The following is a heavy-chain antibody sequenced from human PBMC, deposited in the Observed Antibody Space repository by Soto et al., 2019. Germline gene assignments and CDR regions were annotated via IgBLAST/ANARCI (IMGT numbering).Heavy chain of an antibody. V-gene: IGHV1-58*01. Sequence: SVKVSCKASGFTFTSSAVXWVRQARGQRLEWIGWIVVGSGNTNYAQKFQERVTITRDMSTSTAYMELSSLRSEDTAVYYCAAAKSSSWYLTRNYYYYYGMDVWGQGTTVTVSS. D-gene: IGHD6-13*01. J-gene: IGHJ6*02. CDR3: AAAKSSSWYLTRNYYYYYGMDV. CDR2: IVVGSGNT. CDR1: GFTFTSSA.